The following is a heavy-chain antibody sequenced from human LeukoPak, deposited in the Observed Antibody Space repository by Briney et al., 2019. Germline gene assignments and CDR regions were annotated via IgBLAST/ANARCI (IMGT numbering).Heavy chain of an antibody. CDR2: IYHSGST. V-gene: IGHV4-4*02. J-gene: IGHJ5*02. CDR1: GGSISSSNW. CDR3: ARKDPWLYQVDP. Sequence: DPSETLSLTCAVSGGSISSSNWWGWVRQPPGKGLEWIGEIYHSGSTNYNPSLKSRVTISVDKSKNQFSLKLSSVTAADTAVYYCARKDPWLYQVDPWGQGTLVTVSS. D-gene: IGHD3-16*02.